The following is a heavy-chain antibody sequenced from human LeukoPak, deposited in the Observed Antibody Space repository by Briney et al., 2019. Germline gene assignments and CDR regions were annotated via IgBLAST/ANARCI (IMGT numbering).Heavy chain of an antibody. V-gene: IGHV4-31*03. Sequence: SETLSLTCTVSGGSISSGGYYWSWIRQHPGKGLEWIGYIYYSGSTYYNPSLKSRVTISVDTSKNQFSLKLSSVTAADTAAYYCARVSYYYDSSGYYREIYFDYWGQGTLVTVSS. D-gene: IGHD3-22*01. CDR1: GGSISSGGYY. J-gene: IGHJ4*02. CDR3: ARVSYYYDSSGYYREIYFDY. CDR2: IYYSGST.